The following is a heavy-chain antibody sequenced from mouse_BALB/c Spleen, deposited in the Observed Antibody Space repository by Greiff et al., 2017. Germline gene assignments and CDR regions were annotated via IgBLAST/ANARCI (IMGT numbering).Heavy chain of an antibody. J-gene: IGHJ2*01. CDR2: ISSGGSYT. Sequence: DVKLQESGGDLVKPGGSLKLSCAASGFTFSSYGMSWVRQTPDKRLEWVATISSGGSYTYYPDSVKGRFTISRDNAKNTLYLQMSSLKSEDTAMYYCARPDGYYSFDYWGQGTTLTVSS. D-gene: IGHD2-3*01. CDR3: ARPDGYYSFDY. CDR1: GFTFSSYG. V-gene: IGHV5-6*02.